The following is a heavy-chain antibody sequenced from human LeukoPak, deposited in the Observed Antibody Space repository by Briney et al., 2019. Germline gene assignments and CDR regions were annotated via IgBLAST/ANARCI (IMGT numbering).Heavy chain of an antibody. Sequence: PGGSLRLSCAASGFTFSSYAMHWVRQAPGKGLEWVAVISYDGSNKYYADSVKGRFTISRDNSKNTLYLQMNSLRAEDTAVYYCTPLELVDYWGQGTLVTVSS. D-gene: IGHD1-7*01. V-gene: IGHV3-30*04. J-gene: IGHJ4*02. CDR1: GFTFSSYA. CDR3: TPLELVDY. CDR2: ISYDGSNK.